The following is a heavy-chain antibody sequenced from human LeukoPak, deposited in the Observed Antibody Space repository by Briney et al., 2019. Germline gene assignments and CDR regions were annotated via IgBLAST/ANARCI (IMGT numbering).Heavy chain of an antibody. Sequence: SVKVSCKASGGTFTSFAIFWVRQAPGQGLEWMGRIIPTLGIANNAQKFQGRVTITADKATSTAYMELNSLRSEDTAVYYCATLTVAGTVLFDSWGQGTLVTVSS. CDR3: ATLTVAGTVLFDS. CDR1: GGTFTSFA. CDR2: IIPTLGIA. V-gene: IGHV1-69*04. J-gene: IGHJ4*02. D-gene: IGHD6-19*01.